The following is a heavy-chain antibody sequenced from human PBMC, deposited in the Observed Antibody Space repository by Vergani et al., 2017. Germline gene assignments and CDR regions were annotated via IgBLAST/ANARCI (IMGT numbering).Heavy chain of an antibody. J-gene: IGHJ3*01. D-gene: IGHD5/OR15-5a*01. CDR2: IDRTGRT. CDR3: ARDGMSTAEIVPKNAFHV. CDR1: GHSISSGYF. Sequence: QVQLQESGPRLVKPSETLSLICSVSGHSISSGYFWGWIRQSPGKGLEWRGTIDRTGRTHLSPSLKSRLTISVDTTKNQFSLRLTSATAADTAVYFCARDGMSTAEIVPKNAFHVWVQGTRVSV. V-gene: IGHV4-38-2*02.